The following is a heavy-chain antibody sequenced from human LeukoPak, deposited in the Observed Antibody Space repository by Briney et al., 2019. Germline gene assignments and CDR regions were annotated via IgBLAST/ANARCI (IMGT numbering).Heavy chain of an antibody. V-gene: IGHV4-59*12. D-gene: IGHD3-9*01. CDR3: ARGPPVVYDVLTGYYRFDY. J-gene: IGHJ4*02. Sequence: SETLSLTCSVSGGSINGYYWKWIRQPPGKGLEWIGYISYTGNTNYNPSLKSRVTISVDTSKNQFSLKLNSVTAADTAVYYCARGPPVVYDVLTGYYRFDYWGQGTLVTVSS. CDR1: GGSINGYY. CDR2: ISYTGNT.